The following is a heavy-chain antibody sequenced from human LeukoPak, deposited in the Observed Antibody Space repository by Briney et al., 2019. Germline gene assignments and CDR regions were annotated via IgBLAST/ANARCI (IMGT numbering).Heavy chain of an antibody. Sequence: SETLSLTCTASGGSISSYYWSWIRQPAGKGLEWIGRIYTSGSTNYNPSLKSRVTMSVDTSKNQFSLKLSSVTAADTAVYYCARDNTGYSRSPHRYYFDYWGQGTLVTVSS. J-gene: IGHJ4*02. CDR2: IYTSGST. CDR3: ARDNTGYSRSPHRYYFDY. CDR1: GGSISSYY. V-gene: IGHV4-4*07. D-gene: IGHD6-13*01.